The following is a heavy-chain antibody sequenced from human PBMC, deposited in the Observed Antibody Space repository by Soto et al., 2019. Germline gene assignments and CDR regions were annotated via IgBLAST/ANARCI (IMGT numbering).Heavy chain of an antibody. D-gene: IGHD5-18*01. CDR2: ISYDGSNK. CDR1: GFTFSSYG. Sequence: GGSLRLSCAASGFTFSSYGMHWVRQAPGKGLEWVAVISYDGSNKYYADSVKGRFTISRDNSKNTLYLQMNSLRAEDTAVYYCAKENSGYSSNPLYCYGMDVWGQGTTVTVSS. CDR3: AKENSGYSSNPLYCYGMDV. J-gene: IGHJ6*02. V-gene: IGHV3-30*18.